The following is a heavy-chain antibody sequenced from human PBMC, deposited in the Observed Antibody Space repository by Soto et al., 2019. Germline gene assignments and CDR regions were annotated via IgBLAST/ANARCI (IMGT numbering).Heavy chain of an antibody. Sequence: GGSLRLSCAASGFTFSSYGMHWVRQAPGKGLEWVAVISYDGSNKYYADSVKGRFTISRDNSKNTLYLQMNSLRAEDTAVYYCAKELGYCSSTSCLPKDIYYYYGMDVWGQGTTVTVSS. J-gene: IGHJ6*02. D-gene: IGHD2-2*01. CDR3: AKELGYCSSTSCLPKDIYYYYGMDV. V-gene: IGHV3-30*18. CDR2: ISYDGSNK. CDR1: GFTFSSYG.